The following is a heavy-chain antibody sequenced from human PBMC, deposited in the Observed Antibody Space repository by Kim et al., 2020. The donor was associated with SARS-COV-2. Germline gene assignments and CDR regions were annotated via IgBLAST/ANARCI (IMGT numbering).Heavy chain of an antibody. J-gene: IGHJ3*02. V-gene: IGHV5-10-1*01. D-gene: IGHD6-19*01. CDR3: ARHRVGEQWLVLAFDI. Sequence: SFQGHVTISADKSISTAYLQWSSLKASDTAMYYCARHRVGEQWLVLAFDIWGQGTMVTVSS.